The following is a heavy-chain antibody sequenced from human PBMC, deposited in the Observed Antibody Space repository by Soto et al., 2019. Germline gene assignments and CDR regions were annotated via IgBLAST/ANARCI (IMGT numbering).Heavy chain of an antibody. CDR1: GYTFTSYA. D-gene: IGHD2-15*01. CDR3: ARVGYCSGGSCDYYYMDV. Sequence: ASAKVSCKASGYTFTSYAMQWVRQAPGQRLEWMRWINAGNGNTKYSQKIQGRVTITRDTSASTAYMGLSSLRSEDTAVYYCARVGYCSGGSCDYYYMDVWGKGTTVTVSS. V-gene: IGHV1-3*01. CDR2: INAGNGNT. J-gene: IGHJ6*03.